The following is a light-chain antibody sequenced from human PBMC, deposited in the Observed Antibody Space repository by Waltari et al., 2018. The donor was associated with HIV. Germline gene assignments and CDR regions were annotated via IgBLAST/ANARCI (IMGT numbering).Light chain of an antibody. CDR2: AAS. J-gene: IGKJ1*01. V-gene: IGKV3-20*01. CDR3: QQYGDSPPT. CDR1: RYVSRNY. Sequence: EIVMTQSPGTLSLSPGERATLSCRASRYVSRNYLAWYQQKPGQAPRLLIYAASNRAAGVPDRFSGSGSGTDFTLTISRLEPEDFAVFCCQQYGDSPPTFGQGTKVEI.